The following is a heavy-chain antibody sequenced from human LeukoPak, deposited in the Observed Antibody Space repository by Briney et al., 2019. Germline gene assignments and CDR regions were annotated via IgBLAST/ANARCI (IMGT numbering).Heavy chain of an antibody. CDR1: GGSISSSSYY. D-gene: IGHD3-22*01. Sequence: SETLSLTCTVSGGSISSSSYYWGWIRQPAGKGLEWIGRIYTSGSTNYNPSLRGRVTISVDTSNNHFSLKLSSVTAADTAVYFCARGPYSYDSSGAFDIWGQGTMVTVSS. CDR2: IYTSGST. V-gene: IGHV4-61*02. J-gene: IGHJ3*02. CDR3: ARGPYSYDSSGAFDI.